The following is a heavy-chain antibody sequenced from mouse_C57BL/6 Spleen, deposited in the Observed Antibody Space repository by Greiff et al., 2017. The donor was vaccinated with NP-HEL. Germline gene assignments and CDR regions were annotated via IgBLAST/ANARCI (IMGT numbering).Heavy chain of an antibody. D-gene: IGHD1-1*01. CDR1: GYTFTSYW. CDR3: AREGYGSTNWYFDV. J-gene: IGHJ1*03. Sequence: VQLQQPGAELVRPGTSVKLSCKASGYTFTSYWMHWVKQRPGQGLEWIGVIDPSDSYTNYNQKFKGKATLTVDTSSSTAYMQRSSLTSEDSAVYYCAREGYGSTNWYFDVWGTGTTVTVSS. CDR2: IDPSDSYT. V-gene: IGHV1-59*01.